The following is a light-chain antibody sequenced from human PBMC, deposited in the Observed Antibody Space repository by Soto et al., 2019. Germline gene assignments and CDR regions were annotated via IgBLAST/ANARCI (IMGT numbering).Light chain of an antibody. V-gene: IGKV1-39*01. CDR2: PIS. CDR1: QRIGTY. CDR3: QQSYSTPYT. J-gene: IGKJ2*01. Sequence: IQMTQSPSSLSASVGDRVTITCRASQRIGTYLNWYLQRPGKAPKLLISPISTLQRGVPSRFSGSGSGTDFTLTITCLQPEDFATYYCQQSYSTPYTFGQGTKLEIK.